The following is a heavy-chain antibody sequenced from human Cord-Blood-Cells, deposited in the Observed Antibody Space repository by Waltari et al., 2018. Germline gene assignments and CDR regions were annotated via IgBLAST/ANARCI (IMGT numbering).Heavy chain of an antibody. CDR1: GYTFTGYY. CDR3: AAYSSGWYGLY. D-gene: IGHD6-19*01. Sequence: QVQLVQSGAEVKKPGASVKVSCKASGYTFTGYYMHWVRQAPGQVLEWMGWINPNRGGTNYAQKFQGRVTMTRDTSISTAYMELSRLRSDDTAVYYCAAYSSGWYGLYWGQGTLVTVSS. CDR2: INPNRGGT. V-gene: IGHV1-2*02. J-gene: IGHJ4*02.